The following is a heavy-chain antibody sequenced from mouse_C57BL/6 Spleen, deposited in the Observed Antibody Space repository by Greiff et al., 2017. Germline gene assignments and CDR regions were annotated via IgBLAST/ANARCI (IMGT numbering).Heavy chain of an antibody. CDR3: ARWGAYSTPFAY. Sequence: QVQLKQPGAELVKPGASVKLSCKASGYTFTSYWMHWVKQRPGQGLEWIGMIHPNSGSTNYNEKFKSKATLTVDKSSSTAYMQLSSLTSEDSAVYYCARWGAYSTPFAYWGQGTLVTVSA. CDR1: GYTFTSYW. D-gene: IGHD2-5*01. CDR2: IHPNSGST. J-gene: IGHJ3*01. V-gene: IGHV1-64*01.